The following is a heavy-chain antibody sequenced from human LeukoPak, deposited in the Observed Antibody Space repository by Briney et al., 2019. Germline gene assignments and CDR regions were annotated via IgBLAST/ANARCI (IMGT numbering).Heavy chain of an antibody. Sequence: SVKVSCKASGGTFSSCAISWVRQAPGQGLEWMGRIIPILGIANYAQKFQGRVTITADKSTSTAYMELSSLRSEDTAVYYCARGCSSTSCYYYYGMDVWGQGTTVTVSS. J-gene: IGHJ6*02. V-gene: IGHV1-69*04. CDR1: GGTFSSCA. CDR2: IIPILGIA. CDR3: ARGCSSTSCYYYYGMDV. D-gene: IGHD2-2*01.